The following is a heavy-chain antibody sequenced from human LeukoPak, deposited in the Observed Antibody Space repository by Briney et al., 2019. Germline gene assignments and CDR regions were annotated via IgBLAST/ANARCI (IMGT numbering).Heavy chain of an antibody. CDR1: GGSISSYY. CDR3: ARHAIWFGEFYNWFDP. J-gene: IGHJ5*02. V-gene: IGHV4-4*07. D-gene: IGHD3-10*01. Sequence: SETLSLTCTVSGGSISSYYWSWIRQPAGKGLEWIGRISTSGSTNYNPSLKSRVTMSADTSKKQVSLKLSSVTAADMAVYYCARHAIWFGEFYNWFDPWGQGTLVTVSS. CDR2: ISTSGST.